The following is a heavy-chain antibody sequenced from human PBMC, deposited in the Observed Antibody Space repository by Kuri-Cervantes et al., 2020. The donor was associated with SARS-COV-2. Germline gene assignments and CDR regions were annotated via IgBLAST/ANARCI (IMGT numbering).Heavy chain of an antibody. CDR2: ISGSGGST. CDR1: GFTFSSYA. J-gene: IGHJ4*02. Sequence: GESLKISCAASGFTFSSYAMSWVRQAPGKGLEWVSAISGSGGSTYYAGSVKGRFTISRDNSKNTLYLQMNSLRAEDTAVYYCAKKATYDSSGYYPFDYWGQGTLVTVSS. D-gene: IGHD3-22*01. CDR3: AKKATYDSSGYYPFDY. V-gene: IGHV3-23*01.